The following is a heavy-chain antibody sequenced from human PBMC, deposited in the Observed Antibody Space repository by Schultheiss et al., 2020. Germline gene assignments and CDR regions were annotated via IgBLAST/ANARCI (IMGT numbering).Heavy chain of an antibody. D-gene: IGHD2-2*01. CDR1: GYTFTSYA. J-gene: IGHJ6*02. Sequence: ASVKVSCKASGYTFTSYAMHWVRQAPGQRLEWMGWINAGNGNTNYAQKLQGRVTMTTDTSTSTAYMELRSLRSDDTAVYYCARDRSRVVVPAAIVWYYYYGMDVWGQGTTVTVSS. CDR2: INAGNGNT. V-gene: IGHV1-3*01. CDR3: ARDRSRVVVPAAIVWYYYYGMDV.